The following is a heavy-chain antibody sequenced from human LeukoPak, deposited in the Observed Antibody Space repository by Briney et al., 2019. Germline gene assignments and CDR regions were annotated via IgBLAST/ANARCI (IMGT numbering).Heavy chain of an antibody. CDR1: GFTFGSYA. CDR3: AKGLVGIAVAPDY. J-gene: IGHJ4*02. CDR2: ISWNSGSI. D-gene: IGHD6-19*01. V-gene: IGHV3-9*03. Sequence: GGSLRLSCAASGFTFGSYAMHWVRQAPGKGLEWVSGISWNSGSIGYADSVKGRFTISRDNAKNSLYLQMNSLRAEDMALYYCAKGLVGIAVAPDYWGQGTLVTVSS.